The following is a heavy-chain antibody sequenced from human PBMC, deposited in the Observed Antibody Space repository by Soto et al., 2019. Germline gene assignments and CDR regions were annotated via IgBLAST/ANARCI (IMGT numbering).Heavy chain of an antibody. J-gene: IGHJ4*02. D-gene: IGHD1-26*01. CDR1: GGSISSGGYY. Sequence: QVQLQESGPGLVKPSQTLSLTCTVSGGSISSGGYYWSWIRQHPGKGLEWIGYIYYSGSTYYNPSLKSRVTISLDTSKNQFSLQLSSVTAADTAVYYCAREGGIVGATAADYWGQGTLVTVSS. V-gene: IGHV4-31*03. CDR3: AREGGIVGATAADY. CDR2: IYYSGST.